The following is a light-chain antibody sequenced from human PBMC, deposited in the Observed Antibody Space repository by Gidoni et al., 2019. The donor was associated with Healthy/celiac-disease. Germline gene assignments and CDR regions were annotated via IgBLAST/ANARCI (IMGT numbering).Light chain of an antibody. V-gene: IGKV1-NL1*01. CDR3: QQYYSTPT. CDR2: AAS. J-gene: IGKJ1*01. Sequence: DIQMTQSPSSLSASVGDRGTITCRASQAISNSLAWYQQKPGKATKLLLYAASRLERGVPSRCSGRGSGKDYTLTISSLQHEDVATYYCQQYYSTPTFGQGTKVEIK. CDR1: QAISNS.